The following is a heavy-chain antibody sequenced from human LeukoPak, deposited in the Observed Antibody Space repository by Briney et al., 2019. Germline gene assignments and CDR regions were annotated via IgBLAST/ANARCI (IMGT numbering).Heavy chain of an antibody. Sequence: SQTLSLTCTVSGGSISSGDYYWSWIRQPPGKGLEWIGYICYSGSTYYNPSLKSRVTISVDTSKNQFSLKLSSVTAADTAVYYCARGTVLWFGELVFDYWGQGTLVTVSS. J-gene: IGHJ4*02. CDR3: ARGTVLWFGELVFDY. CDR1: GGSISSGDYY. D-gene: IGHD3-10*01. CDR2: ICYSGST. V-gene: IGHV4-30-4*01.